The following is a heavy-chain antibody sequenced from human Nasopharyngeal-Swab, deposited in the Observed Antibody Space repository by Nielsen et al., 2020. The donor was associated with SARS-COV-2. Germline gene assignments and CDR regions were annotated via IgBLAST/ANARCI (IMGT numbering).Heavy chain of an antibody. J-gene: IGHJ5*02. D-gene: IGHD3-22*01. CDR3: ARDYYDSSGYYGRFGP. V-gene: IGHV4-30-4*01. CDR2: IYYSGST. Sequence: RQAPGKGLEWIGYIYYSGSTYYNPSLKSRVTISVDASKNQFSLKLSSVTAADTAVYYCARDYYDSSGYYGRFGPWGQGTLVTVSS.